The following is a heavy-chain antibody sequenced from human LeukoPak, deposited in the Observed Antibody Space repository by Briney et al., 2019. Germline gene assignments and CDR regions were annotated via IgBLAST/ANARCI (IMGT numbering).Heavy chain of an antibody. V-gene: IGHV3-23*01. CDR1: GFTFSTYA. Sequence: PGGSLRLSCAASGFTFSTYAMSWVRQAPGKGLEWVSGISGSGGNTYYADSVKGRFTISRDNSKNTLYLHMNSLRAEDTAVYYCAKASGSYYGPFDYWGQGTLVTVSS. J-gene: IGHJ4*02. CDR2: ISGSGGNT. D-gene: IGHD1-26*01. CDR3: AKASGSYYGPFDY.